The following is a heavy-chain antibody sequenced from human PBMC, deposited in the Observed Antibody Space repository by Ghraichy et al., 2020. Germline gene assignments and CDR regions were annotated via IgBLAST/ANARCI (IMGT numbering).Heavy chain of an antibody. J-gene: IGHJ5*02. CDR3: VRADYSGSGLSWFDP. CDR1: GFSFSSYN. V-gene: IGHV3-21*01. CDR2: ITGGSSYI. Sequence: GGSLRLSCAASGFSFSSYNMNWVRQPPGKGLEWVSSITGGSSYIDYADSVKGRFTISRDNAQNALVLQMNSLRVDDTAVYYCVRADYSGSGLSWFDPWGQAPLVTVSS. D-gene: IGHD3-10*01.